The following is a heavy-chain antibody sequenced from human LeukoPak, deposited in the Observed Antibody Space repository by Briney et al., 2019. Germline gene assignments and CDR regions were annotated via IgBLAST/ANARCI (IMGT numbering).Heavy chain of an antibody. CDR1: GYTFTSYY. V-gene: IGHV1-2*02. D-gene: IGHD3-22*01. J-gene: IGHJ6*03. CDR3: ARRFYDSSGYRISYYYYYMDV. CDR2: INPNSGGT. Sequence: ASVKVSCKASGYTFTSYYMHWVRQAPGQGLEWMGWINPNSGGTNYAQKFQGRVTMTRDTSISTAYMELSRLRSDDTAVYYCARRFYDSSGYRISYYYYYMDVWGKGTTVTISS.